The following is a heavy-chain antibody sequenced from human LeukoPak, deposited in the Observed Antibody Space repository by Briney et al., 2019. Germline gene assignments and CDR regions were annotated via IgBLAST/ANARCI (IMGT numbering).Heavy chain of an antibody. CDR1: GFTLSNYW. J-gene: IGHJ4*02. Sequence: GGSLRLSCAASGFTLSNYWMSWVRQAPGSGLEWVANINPDESEKYYEDSVKGRFTISRDNADNSLYLHMNTLRAEDTAVYYCARFRTVAGNPLDYWGQGTLVTVSS. CDR2: INPDESEK. D-gene: IGHD6-19*01. CDR3: ARFRTVAGNPLDY. V-gene: IGHV3-7*03.